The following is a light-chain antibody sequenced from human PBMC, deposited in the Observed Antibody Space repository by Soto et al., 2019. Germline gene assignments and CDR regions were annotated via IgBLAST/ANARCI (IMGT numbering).Light chain of an antibody. V-gene: IGKV3-20*01. J-gene: IGKJ3*01. Sequence: EIVMTQSPATLSVSPGERATLSCRASQSVSSTLAWYQQIPGQAPRLLIYGASSRATGIPDRFSGSGSGTDFTLTISRLEPEDFAVYYCQQYGSSFSFTFGPGTKVDIK. CDR2: GAS. CDR3: QQYGSSFSFT. CDR1: QSVSST.